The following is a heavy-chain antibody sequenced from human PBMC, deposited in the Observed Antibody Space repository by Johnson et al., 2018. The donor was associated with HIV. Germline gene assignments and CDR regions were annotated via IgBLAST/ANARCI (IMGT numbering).Heavy chain of an antibody. D-gene: IGHD3-22*01. V-gene: IGHV3-30*04. Sequence: QVQLVESGGGVVQPGRSLRLSCAASGFTFSSYAMHWVRQAPGKGLEWVAVISYIGRSGSTFYYADSVKGRFTIPRDNAKNSLYLQMNSLRSEDTALYYCAKDVSLVTMIAEGLAFDIWGQGTMVTVSS. J-gene: IGHJ3*02. CDR2: ISYIGRSGSTF. CDR3: AKDVSLVTMIAEGLAFDI. CDR1: GFTFSSYA.